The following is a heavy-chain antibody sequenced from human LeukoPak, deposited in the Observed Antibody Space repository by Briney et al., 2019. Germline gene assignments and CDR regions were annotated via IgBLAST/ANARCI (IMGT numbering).Heavy chain of an antibody. Sequence: RASVKVSCKASGYTFTGYYMHWVRQAPGQGLEWMGWINPNSGGTNYAQKFQGRVIMTRDTSISTAYMELSRLRSDDTAVYYCAREAPHSSSWLRNNWFDPWGQGTLVTVSS. CDR3: AREAPHSSSWLRNNWFDP. CDR1: GYTFTGYY. D-gene: IGHD6-13*01. V-gene: IGHV1-2*02. J-gene: IGHJ5*02. CDR2: INPNSGGT.